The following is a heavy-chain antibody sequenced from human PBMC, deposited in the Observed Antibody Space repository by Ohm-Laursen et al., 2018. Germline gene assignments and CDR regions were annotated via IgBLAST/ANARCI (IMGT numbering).Heavy chain of an antibody. D-gene: IGHD3-16*01. Sequence: SLRLSCTASGFTFSSYEMNWVRQAPGKGLEWVSYISSSGSTIHYADSVEGRFTISRDNAKNSLYLQMNSLRAEDTAVYHCARDPVRGLTDYWGQGTLVTVSS. J-gene: IGHJ4*02. V-gene: IGHV3-48*03. CDR3: ARDPVRGLTDY. CDR2: ISSSGSTI. CDR1: GFTFSSYE.